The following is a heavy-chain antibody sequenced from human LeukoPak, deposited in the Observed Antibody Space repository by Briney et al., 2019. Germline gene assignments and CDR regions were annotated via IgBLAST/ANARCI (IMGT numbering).Heavy chain of an antibody. D-gene: IGHD6-19*01. CDR1: GFTFRSYW. CDR3: ALLAVASDFDY. J-gene: IGHJ4*02. CDR2: ISSGASTM. Sequence: GGSLRLSCAASGFTFRSYWMHWVRQAPGKGLEWVSYISSGASTMYYADSVKGRFTISRDNARNSLFLQMNSLRAEDTAVYYCALLAVASDFDYWGQGTLVTVSS. V-gene: IGHV3-48*04.